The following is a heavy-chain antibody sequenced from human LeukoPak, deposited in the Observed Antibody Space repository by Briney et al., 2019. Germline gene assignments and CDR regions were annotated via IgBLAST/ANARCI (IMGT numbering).Heavy chain of an antibody. CDR3: ARDTPPYSSSRSPHLDY. D-gene: IGHD6-13*01. CDR2: INPSGGST. V-gene: IGHV1-46*01. J-gene: IGHJ4*02. CDR1: GYTFTSYY. Sequence: ASVKVSCKASGYTFTSYYMHWVRQAPGQGLEWMGIINPSGGSTSYAQKFQGRVTMTRDTSTSTVYMELSSLRSEDTAVYYCARDTPPYSSSRSPHLDYWGQGTLVTVSS.